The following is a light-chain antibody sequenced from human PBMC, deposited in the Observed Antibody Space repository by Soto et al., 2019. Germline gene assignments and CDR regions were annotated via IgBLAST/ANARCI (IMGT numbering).Light chain of an antibody. Sequence: EIVMTQSPATLSVSPGERATHSCRASQSVSSNLAWYQQKPGQAPRLLIYGASTRATGIPARFSGSGSGTEFTLTISSLQSEDFAVYYCQQYNNWRRTFGQGTKVDIK. J-gene: IGKJ1*01. CDR2: GAS. V-gene: IGKV3-15*01. CDR1: QSVSSN. CDR3: QQYNNWRRT.